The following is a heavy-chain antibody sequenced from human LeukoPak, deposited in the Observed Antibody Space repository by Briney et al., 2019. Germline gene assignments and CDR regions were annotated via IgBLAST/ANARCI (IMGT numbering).Heavy chain of an antibody. Sequence: HSETLSLTCAVYGGSFSGYYWSWIRQPPGKGLEWIGEINHSGSTNYNPSLKSRVTISVDTSKNQFSLKLSSVTAADTAVYYCARALLGLNDYWGQGTLVTVSS. D-gene: IGHD3-10*02. CDR2: INHSGST. CDR1: GGSFSGYY. V-gene: IGHV4-34*01. J-gene: IGHJ4*02. CDR3: ARALLGLNDY.